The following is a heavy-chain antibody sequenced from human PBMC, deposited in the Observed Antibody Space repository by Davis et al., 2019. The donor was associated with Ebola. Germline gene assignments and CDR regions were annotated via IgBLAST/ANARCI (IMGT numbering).Heavy chain of an antibody. CDR1: GYTFTGYY. D-gene: IGHD6-19*01. CDR3: ARDLWAVAYNWFDP. V-gene: IGHV1-2*06. CDR2: INPNSGGT. J-gene: IGHJ5*02. Sequence: ASVKVSCKASGYTFTGYYMHWVRQAPGQGLEWMGRINPNSGGTNYAQKFQGRVTMTRDTSIGTAYMELSRLRSDDTAVYYCARDLWAVAYNWFDPWGQGTLVTVSS.